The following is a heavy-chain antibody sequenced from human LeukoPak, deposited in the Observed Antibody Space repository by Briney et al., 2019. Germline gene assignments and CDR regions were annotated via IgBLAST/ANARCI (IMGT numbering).Heavy chain of an antibody. J-gene: IGHJ6*02. CDR2: IYYSGST. V-gene: IGHV4-59*01. CDR3: ARYYYDSSGYFSYYYGMDV. Sequence: SETLSLTCTVSGGSISNYYWSWIRQPPGKGLEWIGYIYYSGSTNYNPSLKSRVTISVDTSKNQFSLKLSSVTAADTAVYYCARYYYDSSGYFSYYYGMDVWGQGTTVTVSS. CDR1: GGSISNYY. D-gene: IGHD3-22*01.